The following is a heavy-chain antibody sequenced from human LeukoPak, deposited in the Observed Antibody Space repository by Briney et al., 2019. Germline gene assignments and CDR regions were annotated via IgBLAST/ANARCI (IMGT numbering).Heavy chain of an antibody. Sequence: SETLSLTCTVSSGSISSSTCYWGWIRQPPGKGLEWIGSIYYSGSTYYNPSLKSRVTISVDTSKNQFSLKLSSVAAADTAVYYCARDPTAAGKGAWFDPWGQGTLVTVSS. CDR1: SGSISSSTCY. D-gene: IGHD6-13*01. CDR3: ARDPTAAGKGAWFDP. CDR2: IYYSGST. V-gene: IGHV4-39*02. J-gene: IGHJ5*02.